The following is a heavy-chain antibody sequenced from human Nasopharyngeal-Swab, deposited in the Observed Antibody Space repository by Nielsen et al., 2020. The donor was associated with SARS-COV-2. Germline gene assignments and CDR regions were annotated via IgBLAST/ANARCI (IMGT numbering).Heavy chain of an antibody. CDR1: GYTFTGYY. V-gene: IGHV1-2*02. D-gene: IGHD2-21*02. CDR2: INPNSGGT. J-gene: IGHJ4*02. Sequence: ASVKVSCKASGYTFTGYYMHWVRQAPGQGLEWMGWINPNSGGTNYAQKFQGRVTMTRDTSISTAYMELSRLRSDDTAVYYCTRDQGGGDPYDSWGQGTLVTVSS. CDR3: TRDQGGGDPYDS.